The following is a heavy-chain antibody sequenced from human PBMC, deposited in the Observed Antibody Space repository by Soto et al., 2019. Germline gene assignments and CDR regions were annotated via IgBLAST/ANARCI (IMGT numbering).Heavy chain of an antibody. V-gene: IGHV1-18*01. J-gene: IGHJ5*02. CDR1: GYTFTSYG. Sequence: ASVKVSCKASGYTFTSYGISWVRQAPGQGLEWMGWISAYNGNTNYAQKLQGRVTMTTDTSTSTAYMELRSLRSDDTAVYYCARVGTIFGVVLGVVWFDPWGQGTLVTVS. CDR2: ISAYNGNT. CDR3: ARVGTIFGVVLGVVWFDP. D-gene: IGHD3-3*01.